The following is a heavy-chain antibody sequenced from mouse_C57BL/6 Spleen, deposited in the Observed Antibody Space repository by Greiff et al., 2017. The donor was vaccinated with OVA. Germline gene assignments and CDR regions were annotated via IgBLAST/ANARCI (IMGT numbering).Heavy chain of an antibody. D-gene: IGHD2-2*01. CDR2: IYPRSGNT. CDR3: ARGRNGYDAYYYAMDY. Sequence: QVQLKQSGAELARPGASVKLSCKASGYTFTSYGISWVKQRTGQGLEWIGEIYPRSGNTYYNEKFKGKATLTADKSSSTAYMELRSLTSEDSAVYFCARGRNGYDAYYYAMDYWGQGTSVTVSS. J-gene: IGHJ4*01. CDR1: GYTFTSYG. V-gene: IGHV1-81*01.